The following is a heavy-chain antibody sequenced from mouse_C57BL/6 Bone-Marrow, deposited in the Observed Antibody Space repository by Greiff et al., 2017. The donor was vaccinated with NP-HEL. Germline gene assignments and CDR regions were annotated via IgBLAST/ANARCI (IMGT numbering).Heavy chain of an antibody. V-gene: IGHV1-72*01. CDR2: FDPNSGGT. Sequence: QVQLQQPGAELVKPGASVKLSCKASGYTFTSYWMHWVKQRPGRGLEWIGRFDPNSGGTKYNEKFKSKATLTVDKPSSTAYMQLSSLTSEDSAVYYCARGIYYGNYAGAMDYWGQGTSVTVSS. CDR1: GYTFTSYW. D-gene: IGHD2-1*01. CDR3: ARGIYYGNYAGAMDY. J-gene: IGHJ4*01.